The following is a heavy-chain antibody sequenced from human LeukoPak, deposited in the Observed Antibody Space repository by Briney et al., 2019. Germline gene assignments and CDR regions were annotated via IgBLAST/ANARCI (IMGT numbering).Heavy chain of an antibody. D-gene: IGHD3-9*01. CDR1: GGSISSSSYY. Sequence: SETLSLTCTVSGGSISSSSYYWGWIRQPPEKGLEWIGSIYYSGSTYYNPSLKSRVTISVDTSKNQFSLKLSSVTAADTAVYYCARVADILTGYFACWFDPWGQGTLVTVSS. J-gene: IGHJ5*02. V-gene: IGHV4-39*01. CDR2: IYYSGST. CDR3: ARVADILTGYFACWFDP.